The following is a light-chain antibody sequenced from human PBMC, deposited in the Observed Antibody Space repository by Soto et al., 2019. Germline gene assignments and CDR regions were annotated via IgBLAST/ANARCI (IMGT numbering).Light chain of an antibody. CDR1: SSDVGSYNL. J-gene: IGLJ1*01. CDR2: EGT. Sequence: QSVLTQPASVSGSPGQSITISCTGTSSDVGSYNLVSWFQQLPGKVPKLIIYEGTKRPSGVSDRFSGSKPGYTASLTISGLQAEDAADYYCFSYAGNSVYVFGTGTKVTVL. CDR3: FSYAGNSVYV. V-gene: IGLV2-23*01.